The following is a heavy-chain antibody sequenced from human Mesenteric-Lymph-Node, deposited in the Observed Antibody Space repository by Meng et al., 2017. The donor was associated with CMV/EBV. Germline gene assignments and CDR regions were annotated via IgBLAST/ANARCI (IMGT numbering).Heavy chain of an antibody. CDR3: ARVSSGTSGFFTLLWFDP. CDR2: MNPNSGNT. J-gene: IGHJ5*02. D-gene: IGHD2-2*01. V-gene: IGHV1-8*01. Sequence: ASVKVSCKASGYTFTSYDISWVRQATGQGLEWMGWMNPNSGNTGYAQKFQGRVTMTRNTSISTAYMELSSLRSEDAAVYYCARVSSGTSGFFTLLWFDPWGQGTLVTVSS. CDR1: GYTFTSYD.